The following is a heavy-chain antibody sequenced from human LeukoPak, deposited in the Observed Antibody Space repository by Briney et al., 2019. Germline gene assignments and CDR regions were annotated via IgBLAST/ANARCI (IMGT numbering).Heavy chain of an antibody. J-gene: IGHJ5*02. D-gene: IGHD1-26*01. CDR2: IYYTGST. V-gene: IGHV4-59*01. CDR3: ARDAGLGATTNWFDP. Sequence: PSETLSLTCTVSGGSISSYYWSWIRQPPGKGLEWIGYIYYTGSTNYNPSLKSRVTMSVDTSKNQFSLSLRYVTAADTAVYYCARDAGLGATTNWFDPWGQGTLVTVSS. CDR1: GGSISSYY.